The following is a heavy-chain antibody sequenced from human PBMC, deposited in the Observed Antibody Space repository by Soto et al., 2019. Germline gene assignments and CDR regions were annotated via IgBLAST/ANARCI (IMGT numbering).Heavy chain of an antibody. Sequence: QVQLVESGGDMVQPGRSLRLSCVASGFTFSSYGMYWIRQAPGKGLEWVAVIWYDGSNRNYADSVKDRLTISRDNSKNTLYLQMNCLRVEDTAVYYCARPLHSAMAVDALDIWGKGTMVTVSS. J-gene: IGHJ3*02. V-gene: IGHV3-33*01. CDR2: IWYDGSNR. CDR3: ARPLHSAMAVDALDI. D-gene: IGHD5-18*01. CDR1: GFTFSSYG.